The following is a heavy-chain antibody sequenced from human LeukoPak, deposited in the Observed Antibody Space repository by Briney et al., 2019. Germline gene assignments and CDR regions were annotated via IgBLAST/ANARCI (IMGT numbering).Heavy chain of an antibody. CDR2: IYYSGST. V-gene: IGHV4-39*07. Sequence: SETLSLTCTVSGGSISSSSYYWGWIRQPPGKGLEWIVSIYYSGSTYYNPSLKSRVTISVDTSKNQFSLKLSSVTAADTAVYYCARGLAYCGGDCSARIDYWGQGTLVTVSS. CDR3: ARGLAYCGGDCSARIDY. D-gene: IGHD2-21*02. J-gene: IGHJ4*02. CDR1: GGSISSSSYY.